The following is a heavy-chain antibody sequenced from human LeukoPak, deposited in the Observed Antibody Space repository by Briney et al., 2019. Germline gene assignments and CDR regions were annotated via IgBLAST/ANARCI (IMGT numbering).Heavy chain of an antibody. J-gene: IGHJ4*02. CDR1: GFTFSSYG. Sequence: GGSLRLSCAASGFTFSSYGMHWVRQAPGKGLEWVAVISYDGSNKYYADSVKGRFTISRDNSKNTLYLQMNSLRAEDTAVYYCAKSLVYYDILTGPDYWGQGTLVTVSS. CDR2: ISYDGSNK. CDR3: AKSLVYYDILTGPDY. D-gene: IGHD3-9*01. V-gene: IGHV3-30*18.